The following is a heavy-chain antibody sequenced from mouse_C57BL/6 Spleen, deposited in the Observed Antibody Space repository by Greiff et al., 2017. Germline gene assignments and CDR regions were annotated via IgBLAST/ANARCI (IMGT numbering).Heavy chain of an antibody. D-gene: IGHD2-1*01. CDR3: ARYECNYYAMDD. CDR1: GYTFTSYG. CDR2: ICPGSGNT. V-gene: IGHV1-81*01. J-gene: IGHJ4*01. Sequence: QVQLQQSGAELARPGASVKLSCKASGYTFTSYGISWVQQGPGQGLEWIGEICPGSGNTYYTEKVKGKVTLTADKSYSTVYLEIRSLTSEDSAVYFCARYECNYYAMDDWGQGTSVTVSS.